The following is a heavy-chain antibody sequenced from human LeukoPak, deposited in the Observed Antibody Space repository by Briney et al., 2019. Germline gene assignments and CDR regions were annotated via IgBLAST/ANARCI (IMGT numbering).Heavy chain of an antibody. CDR2: MNPNSGNT. CDR1: GYTFTSYD. D-gene: IGHD6-6*01. Sequence: ASVKVSCKASGYTFTSYDINWVRQATGQGLEWMGWMNPNSGNTGYAQKFQGRVTMTRNTSISTAYTELSSLRSEDTAVYYCARGGAIAAPTQYYYYMDVWGKGTTVTVSS. J-gene: IGHJ6*03. CDR3: ARGGAIAAPTQYYYYMDV. V-gene: IGHV1-8*01.